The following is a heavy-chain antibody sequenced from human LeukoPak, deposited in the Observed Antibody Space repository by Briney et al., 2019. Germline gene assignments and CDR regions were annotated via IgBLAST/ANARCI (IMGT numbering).Heavy chain of an antibody. CDR3: ARVKLGIGGNFDY. Sequence: PGGSLRLSCAASGFTFSSYWMHWVRQAPGKGLVWVSRINSDGSSTSYADSAKGRFTISRDNAKNTLYLQMNSLRAEDTAVYYCARVKLGIGGNFDYWGQGTLVTVSS. CDR1: GFTFSSYW. D-gene: IGHD7-27*01. CDR2: INSDGSST. V-gene: IGHV3-74*01. J-gene: IGHJ4*02.